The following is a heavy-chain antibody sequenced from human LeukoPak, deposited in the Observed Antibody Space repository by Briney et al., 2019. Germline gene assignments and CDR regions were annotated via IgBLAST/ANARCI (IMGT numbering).Heavy chain of an antibody. J-gene: IGHJ3*02. D-gene: IGHD6-19*01. CDR2: ISGSGGST. Sequence: GGTLRLSCAASGFTFSSYGMSWVRQAPGKGLEWVSAISGSGGSTYYADSVKGRFTISRDNSKNTLYLQMNSLRAEDTAVYYCAKAPSRQWLVLGGAFDIWGQGTMVTVSS. CDR3: AKAPSRQWLVLGGAFDI. V-gene: IGHV3-23*01. CDR1: GFTFSSYG.